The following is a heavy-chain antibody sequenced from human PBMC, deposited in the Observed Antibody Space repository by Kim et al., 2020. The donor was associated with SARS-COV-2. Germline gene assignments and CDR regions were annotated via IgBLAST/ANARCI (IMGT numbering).Heavy chain of an antibody. CDR2: IIPIFGTA. J-gene: IGHJ6*02. Sequence: SVKVSCKASGGTFSSYAISWVRQAPGQGLEWMGGIIPIFGTANYAQKFQGRVTITADESTSTAYMELSSLRSEDTAVYYCARDMQHTTMVRASQVYYYYGMDVWGQGTTVTVSS. CDR3: ARDMQHTTMVRASQVYYYYGMDV. D-gene: IGHD3-10*01. V-gene: IGHV1-69*13. CDR1: GGTFSSYA.